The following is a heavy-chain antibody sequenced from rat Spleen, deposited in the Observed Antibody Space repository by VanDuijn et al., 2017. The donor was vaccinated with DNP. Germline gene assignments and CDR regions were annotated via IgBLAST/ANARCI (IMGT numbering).Heavy chain of an antibody. CDR1: GYSITSSYR. D-gene: IGHD1-1*01. V-gene: IGHV3-3*01. CDR3: ARSAFYSLFDY. J-gene: IGHJ2*01. Sequence: EVQLQESGPGLVKPSQSLSLTCSVTGYSITSSYRWNWIRKFPGNKLEWMGYINSAGSTNYNPSLKSRISITRDTSKNQFFLQVNSVTTEDTATYYCARSAFYSLFDYWGQGVMVTVSS. CDR2: INSAGST.